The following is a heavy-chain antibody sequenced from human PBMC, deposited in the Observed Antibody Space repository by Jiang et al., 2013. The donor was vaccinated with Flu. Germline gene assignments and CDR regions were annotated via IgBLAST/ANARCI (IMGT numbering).Heavy chain of an antibody. CDR1: GGTFSSHA. CDR2: IIPILGLG. D-gene: IGHD3-9*01. CDR3: ARDLGKQYYDWRLGKDNYLSGLDV. Sequence: VQLVESGAEVKKPGSSVTVSCKASGGTFSSHAISWVRQAPGQGLEWMGRIIPILGLGNYAQKFQGKVTITADKSTGTVYMELNSLTSEDTAVYYCARDLGKQYYDWRLGKDNYLSGLDVWGQGTTVTVSS. V-gene: IGHV1-69*09. J-gene: IGHJ6*02.